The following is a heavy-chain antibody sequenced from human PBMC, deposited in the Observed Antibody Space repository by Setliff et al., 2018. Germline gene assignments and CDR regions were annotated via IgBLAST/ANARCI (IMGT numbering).Heavy chain of an antibody. D-gene: IGHD6-19*01. Sequence: VASVKVSCKPSGYGFLSYGLSWVRQAPGQGLEWMGGIIPIRGAADYAQKFQGKVIITADGSTSTAYMELTSLRSDDAAVYYCARGPSGWSSATSRYYFYMDVWGKGTTVTVSS. CDR1: GYGFLSYG. V-gene: IGHV1-69*13. J-gene: IGHJ6*03. CDR2: IIPIRGAA. CDR3: ARGPSGWSSATSRYYFYMDV.